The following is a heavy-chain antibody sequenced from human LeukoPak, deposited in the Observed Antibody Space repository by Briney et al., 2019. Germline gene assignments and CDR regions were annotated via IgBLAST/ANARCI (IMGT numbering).Heavy chain of an antibody. CDR3: ARLPSSGLVTDY. J-gene: IGHJ4*02. CDR1: GGSISSYY. CDR2: IYYSGST. D-gene: IGHD3/OR15-3a*01. V-gene: IGHV4-59*08. Sequence: PSETLSLTCTVSGGSISSYYWSWIRQPPGKGLEWIGYIYYSGSTNYNPSLKSRVTISVDTSKNQFSLKLSSVTAADTAVYYCARLPSSGLVTDYWGQGTLVTVSS.